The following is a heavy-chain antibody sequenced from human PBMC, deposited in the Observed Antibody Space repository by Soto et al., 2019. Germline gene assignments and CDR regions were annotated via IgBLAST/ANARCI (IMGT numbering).Heavy chain of an antibody. J-gene: IGHJ4*02. CDR3: AREGNFYGPGFDL. CDR2: INPSDAST. D-gene: IGHD3-10*01. Sequence: QVQLMQSGAEVKKPGASVKVSCKASGFTFTSHYMHWVRQAPGQGPEWMGRINPSDASTIYARKFQGRVTMTRDTSTSTVYMEQASLRSDDTAVVYCAREGNFYGPGFDLWGQGTLVTVSS. V-gene: IGHV1-46*01. CDR1: GFTFTSHY.